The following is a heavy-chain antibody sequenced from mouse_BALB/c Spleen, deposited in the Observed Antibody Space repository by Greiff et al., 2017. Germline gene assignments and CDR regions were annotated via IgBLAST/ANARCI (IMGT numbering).Heavy chain of an antibody. Sequence: VKLVESGPGLVAPSQSLSISCTVSGFSLTSYDISWFRQPPGQGLEWLGVIWTGGGTNYNSAFMSRLSISTDNSKSQVFLKMNSLQTDDTAIYYCVRDGSLGWYAMDYWGQGTSVTVSS. CDR2: IWTGGGT. CDR1: GFSLTSYD. J-gene: IGHJ4*01. D-gene: IGHD1-1*02. CDR3: VRDGSLGWYAMDY. V-gene: IGHV2-9-2*01.